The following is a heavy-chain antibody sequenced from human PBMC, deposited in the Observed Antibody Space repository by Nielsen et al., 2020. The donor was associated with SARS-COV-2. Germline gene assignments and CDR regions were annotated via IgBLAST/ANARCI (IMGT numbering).Heavy chain of an antibody. CDR3: ARHAGGRRYFDY. V-gene: IGHV4-59*05. J-gene: IGHJ4*02. Sequence: SETLSLTCTVSGGSISSYYWSWIRQPPGKGLEWIGSIYYSGSTYYNPSLKSRVTISVDTSKNQFSLKLSSVTAADTAVYYCARHAGGRRYFDYWGQGTLVTVSS. CDR1: GGSISSYY. CDR2: IYYSGST. D-gene: IGHD2-15*01.